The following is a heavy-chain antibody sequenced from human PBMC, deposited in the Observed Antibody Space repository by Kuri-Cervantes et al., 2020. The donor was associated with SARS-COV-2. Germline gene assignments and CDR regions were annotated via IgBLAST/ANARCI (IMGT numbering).Heavy chain of an antibody. Sequence: GESLKISCAASGFTFSSYEMNWVRQAPGKGLEWVSYISSSGSTIYYADSVKGRFTISRDNAKNSLYLQMNSLRAEDTAVYYCARDRPYSRGGVSDYWGQGTLVTVSS. V-gene: IGHV3-48*03. J-gene: IGHJ4*02. CDR2: ISSSGSTI. D-gene: IGHD6-13*01. CDR1: GFTFSSYE. CDR3: ARDRPYSRGGVSDY.